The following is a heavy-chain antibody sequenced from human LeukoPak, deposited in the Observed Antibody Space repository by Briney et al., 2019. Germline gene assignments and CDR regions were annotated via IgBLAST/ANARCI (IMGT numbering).Heavy chain of an antibody. CDR2: ISYSGSYI. D-gene: IGHD6-25*01. CDR3: AREDSTGVTYYFDY. V-gene: IGHV3-21*01. Sequence: RPGESLRLSCAASGFTFSSYSMNWVRQAPGKGLEWVSSISYSGSYIYYADSLKGRFTISRDNAKNSLYLQMNSLRAEDTAVYYCAREDSTGVTYYFDYWGQGHLVTVSS. J-gene: IGHJ4*02. CDR1: GFTFSSYS.